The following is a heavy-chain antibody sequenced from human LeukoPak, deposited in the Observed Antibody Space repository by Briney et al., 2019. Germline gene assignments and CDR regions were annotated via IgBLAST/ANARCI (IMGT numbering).Heavy chain of an antibody. CDR1: GFTFSSYS. J-gene: IGHJ3*02. CDR2: ISSSSYI. CDR3: AKGGFLGYCSSTSCSGAFDI. D-gene: IGHD2-2*01. Sequence: PGGSLRLSCAASGFTFSSYSMNWVRQAPGKGLEWVSSISSSSYIYYADSVKGRFTISRDNSKNTLYLQMNSLRAEDTAVYYCAKGGFLGYCSSTSCSGAFDIWGQGTMVTVSS. V-gene: IGHV3-21*01.